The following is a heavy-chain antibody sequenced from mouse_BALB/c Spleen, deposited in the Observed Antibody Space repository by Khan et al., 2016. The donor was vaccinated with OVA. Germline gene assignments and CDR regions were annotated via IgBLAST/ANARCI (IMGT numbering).Heavy chain of an antibody. Sequence: VQLQQSGAELARPGASVKMSCKASGYTFTSYTIHWIKLRPGQGLEWIGYINPSNGYTNYNQKFKDKATLTADKSSTTAYMHLSSLTSEDSADYDGVRGGADCRNGGWFAYWGQGTLVTVSA. D-gene: IGHD1-2*01. CDR1: GYTFTSYT. J-gene: IGHJ3*01. CDR3: VRGGADCRNGGWFAY. CDR2: INPSNGYT. V-gene: IGHV1-4*01.